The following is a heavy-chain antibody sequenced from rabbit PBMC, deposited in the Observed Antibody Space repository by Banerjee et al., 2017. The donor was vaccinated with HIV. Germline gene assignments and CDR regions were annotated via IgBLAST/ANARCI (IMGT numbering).Heavy chain of an antibody. CDR3: ARDGYPGDADYGYALHL. D-gene: IGHD6-1*01. CDR1: GFDFSNYG. V-gene: IGHV1S47*01. CDR2: IDPVFGSI. Sequence: QEHLVESGGGLVQPGGSLKVSCKASGFDFSNYGVSWVRQAPGKGLEWIGYIDPVFGSIHYASWVNGRFTISDHNAQNTLYLQLNSLTAADTATYFCARDGYPGDADYGYALHLWGPGTLVTVS. J-gene: IGHJ4*01.